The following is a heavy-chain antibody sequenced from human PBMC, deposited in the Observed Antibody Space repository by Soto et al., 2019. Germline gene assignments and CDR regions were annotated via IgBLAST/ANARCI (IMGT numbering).Heavy chain of an antibody. Sequence: QVKLVQSGAEVKKPGASVKVSCKASGYTFTSYGISWVRQAPGQGLEWMGRISAYNGNTNYAQTLQGRVTMTTYTSTSRAYMELRSLRSDDTGVYYCARDRGYNWNYGWFDPWGQGTLVTVSS. J-gene: IGHJ5*02. CDR2: ISAYNGNT. CDR1: GYTFTSYG. V-gene: IGHV1-18*01. CDR3: ARDRGYNWNYGWFDP. D-gene: IGHD1-7*01.